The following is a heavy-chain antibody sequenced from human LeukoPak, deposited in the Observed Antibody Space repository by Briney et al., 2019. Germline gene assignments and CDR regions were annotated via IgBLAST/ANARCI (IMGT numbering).Heavy chain of an antibody. V-gene: IGHV4-31*11. CDR1: IDSINNDYYY. Sequence: SETLSLTCAVSIDSINNDYYYWRWIRQHPGEGLEWVGHISYSGSASYNPSLRSRVTISVDTSKNQFSLKLSSVTAADSAMYYCTVGGDGTKVDHWGQGTLVTVSS. CDR3: TVGGDGTKVDH. CDR2: ISYSGSA. J-gene: IGHJ4*02. D-gene: IGHD3-10*01.